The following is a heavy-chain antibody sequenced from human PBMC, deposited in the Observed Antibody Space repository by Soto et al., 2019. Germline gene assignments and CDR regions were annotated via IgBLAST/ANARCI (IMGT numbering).Heavy chain of an antibody. V-gene: IGHV3-30-3*01. D-gene: IGHD6-19*01. Sequence: VQLVESGGGLVKPGGSLRLSCAASGFTFSNAWMNWVRQAPGKGLEWVAVISYDGSNKYYADSVKGRFTISRDNSKNTLYLQMNSLRAEDTAVYYCARDKSVAVADPFDYWGQGTLVTVSS. CDR2: ISYDGSNK. CDR3: ARDKSVAVADPFDY. J-gene: IGHJ4*02. CDR1: GFTFSNAW.